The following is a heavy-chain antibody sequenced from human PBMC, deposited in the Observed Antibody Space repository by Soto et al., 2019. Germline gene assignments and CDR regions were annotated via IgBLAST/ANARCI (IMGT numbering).Heavy chain of an antibody. D-gene: IGHD3-22*01. CDR3: ARGSHKLHSYDSRGFYPDVAY. J-gene: IGHJ1*01. CDR2: INDSGST. V-gene: IGHV4-34*01. Sequence: SVTLSHTCAVAGGYCSDYSLTWIRTPPGKGLELIGEINDSGSTNYTPSLERRVTISRDTSKNRFSLKLSSVTAADTAVYYCARGSHKLHSYDSRGFYPDVAYWGQGSLVIVSS. CDR1: GGYCSDYS.